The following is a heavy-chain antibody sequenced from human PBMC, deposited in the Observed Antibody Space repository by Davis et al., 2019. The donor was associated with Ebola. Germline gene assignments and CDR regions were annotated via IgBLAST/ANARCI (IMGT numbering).Heavy chain of an antibody. CDR3: AREGGRYYDSSGYVFDI. V-gene: IGHV1-46*01. Sequence: ASVKVSCKASGYRFTSYYMHWVRQAPGQGLEWMGIINPITGGTSYAQNFQVRHNMTRDTSTSTVYMELSSLRSEDTAVYYCAREGGRYYDSSGYVFDIWGQGTMVKVSS. J-gene: IGHJ3*02. CDR2: INPITGGT. D-gene: IGHD3-22*01. CDR1: GYRFTSYY.